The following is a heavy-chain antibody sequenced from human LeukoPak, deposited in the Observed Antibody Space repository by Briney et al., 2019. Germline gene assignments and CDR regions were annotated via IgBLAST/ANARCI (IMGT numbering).Heavy chain of an antibody. CDR2: ICYSGTT. Sequence: SETLSLTCTVSGGSISSNYFSSNLFHWGWLRQPPGKGLEWIGSICYSGTTYYNPSLKNRVTISVDTSKNQFSLKLTSVTAADTAVYYCARDCCGYRSWFDPWGQGTLVTVSS. CDR3: ARDCCGYRSWFDP. J-gene: IGHJ5*02. V-gene: IGHV4-39*07. CDR1: GGSISSNYFSSNLFH. D-gene: IGHD6-25*01.